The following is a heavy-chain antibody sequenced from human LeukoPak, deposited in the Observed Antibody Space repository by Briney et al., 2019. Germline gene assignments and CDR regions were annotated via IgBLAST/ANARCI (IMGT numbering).Heavy chain of an antibody. CDR1: GGSFSGYY. Sequence: PSETLSLTCAVYGGSFSGYYWSWIRQPPGKGLEWIGEINHSGSTNYNPSLKSRVTISVDTSKNQFSLKLSSVTAADTAVYYCARXRVXITFGGVXVMPPYFDYWGQGTLVTVSS. CDR2: INHSGST. V-gene: IGHV4-34*01. D-gene: IGHD3-16*02. CDR3: ARXRVXITFGGVXVMPPYFDY. J-gene: IGHJ4*02.